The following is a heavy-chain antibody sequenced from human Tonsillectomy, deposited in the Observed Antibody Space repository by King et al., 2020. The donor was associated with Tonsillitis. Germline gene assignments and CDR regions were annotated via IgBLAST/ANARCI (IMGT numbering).Heavy chain of an antibody. CDR2: IYYSGST. V-gene: IGHV4-59*01. CDR1: GGSISSYY. Sequence: QLQESGPGLVKPSETLSLTCTVSGGSISSYYWSWIRQPPGKGLEWIGYIYYSGSTNYNPSLKSRVTISVDTSKNQFSLKLSSVTAADTAVYYCARGPSLRYFDWLSPQPWFDPWGQGTLVTVSS. J-gene: IGHJ5*02. D-gene: IGHD3-9*01. CDR3: ARGPSLRYFDWLSPQPWFDP.